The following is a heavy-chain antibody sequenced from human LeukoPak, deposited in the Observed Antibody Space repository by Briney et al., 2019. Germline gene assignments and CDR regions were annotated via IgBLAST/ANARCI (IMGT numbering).Heavy chain of an antibody. D-gene: IGHD3-10*01. Sequence: PGGSLRLSCAASGFTFSSYAMSWVRQAPGKGLEWVSDISGSDASTNYADSVKGRFTISRDNSKNTLYLQMNSLRAEDTAVYYCARTNAKGWDYYGSGTVPDYFDYWGQGTLVTVSS. V-gene: IGHV3-23*01. CDR2: ISGSDAST. J-gene: IGHJ4*02. CDR3: ARTNAKGWDYYGSGTVPDYFDY. CDR1: GFTFSSYA.